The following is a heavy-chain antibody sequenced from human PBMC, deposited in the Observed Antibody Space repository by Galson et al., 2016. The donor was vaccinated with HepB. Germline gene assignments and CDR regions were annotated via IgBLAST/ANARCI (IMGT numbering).Heavy chain of an antibody. D-gene: IGHD1-7*01. CDR1: GDSVSSNSAA. Sequence: CAISGDSVSSNSAAWHWTRQSPSRGLEWLGRTYYRSKWYNDYAVSLKGRITIDPDTSKNQFSLQLNFVTPEDTAIYYCASAQTGTAQIRAFDFWGQGTMVTVSS. CDR2: TYYRSKWYN. V-gene: IGHV6-1*01. J-gene: IGHJ3*01. CDR3: ASAQTGTAQIRAFDF.